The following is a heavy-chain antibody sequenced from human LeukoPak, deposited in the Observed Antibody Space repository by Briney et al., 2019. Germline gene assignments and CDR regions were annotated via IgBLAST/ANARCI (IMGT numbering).Heavy chain of an antibody. J-gene: IGHJ6*03. CDR1: GFTFDDYG. CDR2: INWNGGST. D-gene: IGHD6-13*01. Sequence: PGGSLRLSCAASGFTFDDYGMSWVRQAPGKGLEWVSGINWNGGSTGYAASVKGRFTISRDNAKNSLYLQMNSLRAEDTALYYCARGYAAAGTDYYYYMDVWGKGTTVTVSS. CDR3: ARGYAAAGTDYYYYMDV. V-gene: IGHV3-20*04.